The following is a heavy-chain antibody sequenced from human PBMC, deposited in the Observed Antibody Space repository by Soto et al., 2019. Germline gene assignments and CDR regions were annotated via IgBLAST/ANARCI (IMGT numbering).Heavy chain of an antibody. J-gene: IGHJ4*02. CDR2: MKSITDAGTT. V-gene: IGHV3-15*01. Sequence: EVQLVQSGGGLVKPGESLTVSCAASGFTFANAWMSWVRQAPGKGLEWVGRMKSITDAGTTDFAAPVKVRFSISRDDSKQTWYLHMTNVKGEDTGLYYCLTERVACSYNGYAREDQWGQLTLVTVSS. D-gene: IGHD5-12*01. CDR3: LTERVACSYNGYAREDQ. CDR1: GFTFANAW.